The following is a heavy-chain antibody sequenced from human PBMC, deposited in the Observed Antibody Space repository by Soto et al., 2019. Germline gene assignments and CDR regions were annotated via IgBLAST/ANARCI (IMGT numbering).Heavy chain of an antibody. CDR3: ARQTAMDTGWFDP. Sequence: SETLSLTCTVSGGSISSSSYYWGWIRQPPGKGLEWIGSIYYSGSTYYNPSLKSRVTISVDTSKNQFSLKLSSVTAADTAVYYCARQTAMDTGWFDPWGQGTLVTVSS. CDR1: GGSISSSSYY. D-gene: IGHD5-18*01. V-gene: IGHV4-39*01. CDR2: IYYSGST. J-gene: IGHJ5*02.